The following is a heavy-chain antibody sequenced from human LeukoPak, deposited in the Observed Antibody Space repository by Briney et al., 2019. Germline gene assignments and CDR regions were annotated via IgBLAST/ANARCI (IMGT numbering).Heavy chain of an antibody. D-gene: IGHD3-10*01. V-gene: IGHV3-7*01. CDR3: ARDSEIRLWFGESTFDY. CDR1: GFTFSSYW. Sequence: PGGSLRLSCAASGFTFSSYWMSWVRQAPGKGLEWVANIKQDGSEKYYVDSVKGRFTISRDNAKNSLYLQMNSLRAEDTAVYYCARDSEIRLWFGESTFDYWGQGTLVTVSS. J-gene: IGHJ4*02. CDR2: IKQDGSEK.